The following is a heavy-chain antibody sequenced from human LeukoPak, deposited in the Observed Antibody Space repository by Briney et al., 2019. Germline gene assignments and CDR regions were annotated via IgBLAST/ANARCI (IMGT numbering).Heavy chain of an antibody. D-gene: IGHD3-22*01. J-gene: IGHJ4*02. CDR1: GFTFSSYA. V-gene: IGHV3-64D*09. CDR3: VKDRYYYDSSGYFDY. CDR2: ISSNGGST. Sequence: PGGSLRLSCSASGFTFSSYAMHWVRQAPGKGLEYGSAISSNGGSTYYADSVKGRFTISRDNSKNTLYLQMSSLRAEDTAVYYCVKDRYYYDSSGYFDYWGQGTLVTVSS.